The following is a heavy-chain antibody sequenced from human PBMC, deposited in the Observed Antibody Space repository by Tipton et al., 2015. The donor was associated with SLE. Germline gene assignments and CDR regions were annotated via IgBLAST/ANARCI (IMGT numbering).Heavy chain of an antibody. CDR2: IYTSGST. V-gene: IGHV4-4*08. J-gene: IGHJ3*02. CDR1: GFTFDDYA. CDR3: ARENGPYDAFDI. Sequence: LRLSCAASGFTFDDYAMHWVRQAPGKGLEWIGYIYTSGSTNYNPSLKSRVTISVDTSKNQFSLKLSSVTAADTAVYYCARENGPYDAFDIWGQGTMVTVSS.